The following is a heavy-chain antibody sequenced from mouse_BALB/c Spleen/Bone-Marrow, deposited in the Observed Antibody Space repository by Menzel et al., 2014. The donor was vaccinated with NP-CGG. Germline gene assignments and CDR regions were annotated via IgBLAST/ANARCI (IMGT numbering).Heavy chain of an antibody. Sequence: EVQLVESGGGLVQPGGSLKLSCAASGFTFSSYTMSWVRQTPEKRLEWVAYISNGGGSTYFPDTEKGRFTISRDNAKNTLYLQMSSLKSEDTAMYYCARQGVYYGKSYYAMDYWGQGTSVTVSS. V-gene: IGHV5-12-2*01. CDR2: ISNGGGST. D-gene: IGHD2-1*01. CDR3: ARQGVYYGKSYYAMDY. CDR1: GFTFSSYT. J-gene: IGHJ4*01.